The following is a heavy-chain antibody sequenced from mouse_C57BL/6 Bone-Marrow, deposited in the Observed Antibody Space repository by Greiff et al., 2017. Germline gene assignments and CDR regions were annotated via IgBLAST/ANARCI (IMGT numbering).Heavy chain of an antibody. CDR2: IRSKSNNYAT. V-gene: IGHV10-1*01. D-gene: IGHD3-2*02. CDR1: GFSFNTYA. J-gene: IGHJ4*01. CDR3: VRQRSGSYAIDY. Sequence: EAGGGLVQPKGSLKLSCAASGFSFNTYAMNWVRQAPGKGLEWVARIRSKSNNYATYYDDSVKDRFTIPRDDSESMLYLQMNNLKTEDTTMYYGVRQRSGSYAIDYWGQGTSVTVSS.